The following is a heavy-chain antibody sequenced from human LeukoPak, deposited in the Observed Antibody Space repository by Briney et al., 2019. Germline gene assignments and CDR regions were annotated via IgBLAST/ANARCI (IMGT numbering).Heavy chain of an antibody. Sequence: PGRSLRLSCAASGFTFSSYGMHWVRQAPGKGLEWVAVISYDGSNKYYADSVKGRFTISRDNSKNTLYLQMNSLRAEDTAVYYCVRGVGGSNWFDPWGPGTLVTVSS. CDR2: ISYDGSNK. D-gene: IGHD1-26*01. CDR1: GFTFSSYG. CDR3: VRGVGGSNWFDP. J-gene: IGHJ5*02. V-gene: IGHV3-30*03.